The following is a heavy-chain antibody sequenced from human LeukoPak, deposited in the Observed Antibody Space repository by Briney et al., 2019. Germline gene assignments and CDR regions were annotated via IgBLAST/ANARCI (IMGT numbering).Heavy chain of an antibody. CDR3: ARADEYGYFDY. CDR1: GYTFTGYY. J-gene: IGHJ4*02. D-gene: IGHD4/OR15-4a*01. V-gene: IGHV1-2*02. Sequence: ASVKVSCKASGYTFTGYYMHWVRQAPGQGLEWVGWINPNSGGTNYAQKFQGRVTMARDTSISTACMEVSRLRSDDTAVYYCARADEYGYFDYWGQGTLVTVSS. CDR2: INPNSGGT.